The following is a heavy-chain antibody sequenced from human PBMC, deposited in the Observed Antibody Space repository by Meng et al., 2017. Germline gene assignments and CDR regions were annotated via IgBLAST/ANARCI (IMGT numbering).Heavy chain of an antibody. V-gene: IGHV6-1*01. Sequence: QGQPQQSGPGLVKPSQTPSLTCAISGDSVSSNSAAWNWIRQSPSRGLEWLGRTYYRSKWYNEYTVSVKSRITINPDTSKNQFSLQLNSVTPEDTAVYYCARAYCSGGSCEFDYWGQGTLVTVSS. D-gene: IGHD2-15*01. CDR2: TYYRSKWYN. CDR3: ARAYCSGGSCEFDY. J-gene: IGHJ4*02. CDR1: GDSVSSNSAA.